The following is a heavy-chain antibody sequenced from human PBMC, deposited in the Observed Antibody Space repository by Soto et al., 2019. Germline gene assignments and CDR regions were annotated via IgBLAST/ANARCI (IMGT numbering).Heavy chain of an antibody. V-gene: IGHV1-69*13. D-gene: IGHD3-22*01. CDR3: AGTYYYDSSGYYYTYFQH. Sequence: ASVKVSCKASGGTFSSYAISWVRQAPGQGLEWMGGIIPIFGTANYAQKFQGSVTITADESTGTAYMELSSLRSEDTAVYYCAGTYYYDSSGYYYTYFQHWGQGTLVTVSS. CDR1: GGTFSSYA. J-gene: IGHJ1*01. CDR2: IIPIFGTA.